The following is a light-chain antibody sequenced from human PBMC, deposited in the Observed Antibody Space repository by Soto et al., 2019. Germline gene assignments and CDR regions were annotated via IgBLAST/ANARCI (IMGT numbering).Light chain of an antibody. CDR2: GAS. CDR1: QSVGSN. Sequence: KQSPDALSVSPGERATLSCRASQSVGSNLAWYQQKPGQAPRLLIYGASIRATGIPVRFSGSGSGTDFTLTISSLEPEDFALYYCQHYGSSPPPFAGRTNVAI. CDR3: QHYGSSPPP. J-gene: IGKJ4*01. V-gene: IGKV3-20*01.